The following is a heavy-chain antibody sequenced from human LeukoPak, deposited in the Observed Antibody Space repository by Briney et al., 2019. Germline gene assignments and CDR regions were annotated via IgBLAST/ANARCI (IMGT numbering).Heavy chain of an antibody. CDR3: ATAYYDILTGYYHFDY. Sequence: ASVKVSCKVSGYTLTELSMHWVRRAPGKGLEWMGGFDPEDGETIYAQKFQGRVTMTEDTSTDTAYMELSSLRSEDTAVYYCATAYYDILTGYYHFDYWGQGTLVTVSS. D-gene: IGHD3-9*01. CDR1: GYTLTELS. V-gene: IGHV1-24*01. J-gene: IGHJ4*02. CDR2: FDPEDGET.